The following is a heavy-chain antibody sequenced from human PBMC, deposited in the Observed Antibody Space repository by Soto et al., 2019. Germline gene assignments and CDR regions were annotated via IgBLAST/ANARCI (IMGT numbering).Heavy chain of an antibody. CDR2: IYYSGST. CDR1: GGSINSGDYY. Sequence: LSLTCSVSGGSINSGDYYWSWIRQSPGKGLEWIGYIYYSGSTYYNPSLKSRSTISIDTSKNQFFLDVDSVTAADTAVYYCARLYTGYEAFDYWGQGTLVTVSS. CDR3: ARLYTGYEAFDY. V-gene: IGHV4-30-4*01. J-gene: IGHJ4*02. D-gene: IGHD5-12*01.